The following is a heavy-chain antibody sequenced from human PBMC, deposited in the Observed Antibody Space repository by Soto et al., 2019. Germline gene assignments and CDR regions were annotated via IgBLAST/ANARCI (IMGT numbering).Heavy chain of an antibody. CDR3: ARHVGSYWYFDL. Sequence: EVQLVESGGGLVQPGGSLRLSCAASGFTVSSSYMGWVRHAPGKGLAWVSSIYTGGNTYYADSVRGRFTVSTDNSKDTFDLQLNSLRVDDAAMYYCARHVGSYWYFDLWGRGTLVTVSS. J-gene: IGHJ2*01. CDR1: GFTVSSSY. D-gene: IGHD3-16*01. V-gene: IGHV3-66*04. CDR2: IYTGGNT.